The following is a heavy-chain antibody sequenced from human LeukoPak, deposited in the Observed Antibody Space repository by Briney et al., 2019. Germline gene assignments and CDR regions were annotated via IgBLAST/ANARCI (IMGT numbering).Heavy chain of an antibody. CDR1: GFTFSSYW. J-gene: IGHJ6*02. CDR3: QKEAYDINSMDV. Sequence: WGSLRLSCAASGFTFSSYWMHWVRQAPGKELVWVSRIKSDGSRTNYADSVKGRFTISRDNAKNTLYLQMNSLRAEDTAVFYYQKEAYDINSMDVWGQGTTVTVSS. D-gene: IGHD3-9*01. V-gene: IGHV3-74*01. CDR2: IKSDGSRT.